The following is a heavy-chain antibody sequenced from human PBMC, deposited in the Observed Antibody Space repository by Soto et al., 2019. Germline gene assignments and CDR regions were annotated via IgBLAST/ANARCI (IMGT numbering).Heavy chain of an antibody. CDR1: GYTFTNFG. Sequence: ASVKVSCKTSGYTFTNFGTSWVRQAPGQGLEWMGWVTTDKGKTTYAQKFQGRVTMTTDTSTSTAYMELRSLRSDDTAVYYCATRSPAFDYWGRGTLVTVSS. J-gene: IGHJ4*02. CDR2: VTTDKGKT. V-gene: IGHV1-18*01. CDR3: ATRSPAFDY.